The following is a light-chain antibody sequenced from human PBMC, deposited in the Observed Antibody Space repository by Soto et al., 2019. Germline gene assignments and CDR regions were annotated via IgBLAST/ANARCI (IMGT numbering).Light chain of an antibody. V-gene: IGKV1-5*01. J-gene: IGKJ1*01. CDR1: QTISTW. CDR2: GAS. Sequence: DIQMTQSPSTLSASVGDGVTITCRASQTISTWLAWHQQKPGKAPKLLIYGASNLESGVPSRFSGSGYGTEFTLTITTLQPDDFATYFCQQYNRNTWSFGPGTKVDI. CDR3: QQYNRNTWS.